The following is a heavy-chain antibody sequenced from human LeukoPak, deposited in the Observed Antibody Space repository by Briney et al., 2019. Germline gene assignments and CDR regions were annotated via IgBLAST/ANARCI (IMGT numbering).Heavy chain of an antibody. CDR2: IKQDGSDK. CDR1: GFTFSTYW. D-gene: IGHD5-18*01. Sequence: PGGSLRLSCAASGFTFSTYWMSWVRQAPGKGLEWVANIKQDGSDKYYVDSVKGRFTISRDNSKNTLYLQMDSLRAEDTAVYYCAKDSVDTAMDYWGQGTLVTVSS. CDR3: AKDSVDTAMDY. V-gene: IGHV3-7*03. J-gene: IGHJ4*02.